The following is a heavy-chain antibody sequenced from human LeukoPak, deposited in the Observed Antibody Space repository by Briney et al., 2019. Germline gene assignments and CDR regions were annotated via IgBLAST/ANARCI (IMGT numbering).Heavy chain of an antibody. CDR2: INPNSGGT. Sequence: EASVKVSCKASGYTFTGYYMHWVRQAPGQGLEWMGWINPNSGGTNYAQKFQGRVTMTRDTSISTAYMELSRLRSDDTAVYYCARSNILLWFGELHPRFDYWGQGTLVTVSS. J-gene: IGHJ4*02. CDR1: GYTFTGYY. D-gene: IGHD3-10*01. V-gene: IGHV1-2*02. CDR3: ARSNILLWFGELHPRFDY.